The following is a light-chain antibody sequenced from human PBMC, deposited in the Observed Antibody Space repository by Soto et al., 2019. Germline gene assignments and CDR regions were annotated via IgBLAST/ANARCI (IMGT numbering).Light chain of an antibody. CDR1: QNISNY. CDR3: QQRYNWPRT. Sequence: SASALSLSPRIRATLSCRAIQNISNYLIWYQQKPGQAPRLLIYDVSNRATGIPARFSGSGSGTDFTLTTSSLEPEDFAGYYCQQRYNWPRTFGQGTKV. CDR2: DVS. J-gene: IGKJ1*01. V-gene: IGKV3-11*01.